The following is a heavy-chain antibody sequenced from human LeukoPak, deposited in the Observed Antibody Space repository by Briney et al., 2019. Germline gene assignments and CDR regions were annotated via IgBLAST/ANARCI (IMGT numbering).Heavy chain of an antibody. CDR1: GYSFTSYW. J-gene: IGHJ4*02. D-gene: IGHD3-10*01. V-gene: IGHV5-51*01. Sequence: GESLKISCKGSGYSFTSYWIGWVRQMPGKGLEWMGIIYPGDSDTRYSPSFQGQVTISADKSISTAYLQWSSLKASDTAMYYCAGLYYYGSGSYYFSPFDYWGQGTLVTVSS. CDR3: AGLYYYGSGSYYFSPFDY. CDR2: IYPGDSDT.